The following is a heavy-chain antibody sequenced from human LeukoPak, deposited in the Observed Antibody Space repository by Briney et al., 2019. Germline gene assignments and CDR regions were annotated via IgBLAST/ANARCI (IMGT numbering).Heavy chain of an antibody. J-gene: IGHJ4*02. CDR3: AKGAGWELRYYFDY. D-gene: IGHD1-26*01. Sequence: PGRSLRPSCAASGFTFDDYAMHWVRQAPGKGLEWVSGISWNSGSIGYADSVKGRFTISRDNAKNSLYLQMNSLRAEDMALYYCAKGAGWELRYYFDYWGQGTLVTVSS. V-gene: IGHV3-9*03. CDR1: GFTFDDYA. CDR2: ISWNSGSI.